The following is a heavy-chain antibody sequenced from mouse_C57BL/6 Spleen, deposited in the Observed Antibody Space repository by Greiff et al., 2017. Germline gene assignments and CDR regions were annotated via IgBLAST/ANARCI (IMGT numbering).Heavy chain of an antibody. CDR1: GYAFSSYW. CDR2: IYPGDGDT. J-gene: IGHJ4*01. Sequence: QVQLQQSGAELVKPGASVKISCKASGYAFSSYWMNWVKQRPGKGLEWIGQIYPGDGDTNYNGKFKGKATLTADKSSSTAYMQLSSLTSEDSAVYFCARHYYGTPRAMDYWGQGTSVTVSS. V-gene: IGHV1-80*01. CDR3: ARHYYGTPRAMDY. D-gene: IGHD1-1*01.